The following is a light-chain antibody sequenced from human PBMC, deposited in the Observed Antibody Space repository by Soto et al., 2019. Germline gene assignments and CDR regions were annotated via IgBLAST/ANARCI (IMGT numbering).Light chain of an antibody. Sequence: QSVLTQPPSASGTPGQRVTISCSGISSNIGSNPVNWFQQLPGSAPKLLIYSHNQRPSGVPDRFSGSKSGTSPSLAISGLQSEDEAAYYCGAWDDRLNGYVFGTGTKLTVL. V-gene: IGLV1-44*01. CDR2: SHN. CDR1: SSNIGSNP. J-gene: IGLJ1*01. CDR3: GAWDDRLNGYV.